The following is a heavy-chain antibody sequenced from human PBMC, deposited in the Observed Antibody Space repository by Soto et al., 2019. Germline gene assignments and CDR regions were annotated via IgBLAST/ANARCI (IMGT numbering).Heavy chain of an antibody. CDR2: INLNSGGT. D-gene: IGHD3-22*01. J-gene: IGHJ3*02. V-gene: IGHV1-2*04. CDR3: ARDRYYYDSSGYYYVLGAFDI. CDR1: GYTFTGYY. Sequence: ASVKVSCKASGYTFTGYYMHWVRQAPGQGLEWMGWINLNSGGTNYAQKFQGWVTMTRDTSISTAYMELSRLRSDDAAVYYCARDRYYYDSSGYYYVLGAFDIWGQGTMVTVSS.